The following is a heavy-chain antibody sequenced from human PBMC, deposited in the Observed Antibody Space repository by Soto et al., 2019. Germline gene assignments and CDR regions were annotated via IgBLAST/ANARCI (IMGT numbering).Heavy chain of an antibody. D-gene: IGHD3-22*01. CDR2: ISGSGDSK. V-gene: IGHV3-23*01. CDR3: ASDSSMIE. CDR1: GFTFSSYA. Sequence: GGSLRLSCAASGFTFSSYAMSWVRQAPGKGLEWVSVISGSGDSKYYADSVKGRFTISRDNSKNTLYLQMNSLRAEDTAVYYCASDSSMIEWGLGTLVTVSS. J-gene: IGHJ4*02.